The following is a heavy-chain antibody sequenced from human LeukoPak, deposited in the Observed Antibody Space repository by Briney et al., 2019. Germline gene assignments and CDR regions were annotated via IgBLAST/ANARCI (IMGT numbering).Heavy chain of an antibody. V-gene: IGHV3-74*01. D-gene: IGHD2-21*02. J-gene: IGHJ4*01. CDR1: GFTFISYG. CDR2: INTDGSDI. CDR3: ARELPREVTLDY. Sequence: PGGSLRLSCAASGFTFISYGMQWVRQAPGKGLVWVSRINTDGSDISYADSVKGRFTISRDNAKNTLYLQMNSLRGEDTAVYYCARELPREVTLDYWGKGTLVTVSS.